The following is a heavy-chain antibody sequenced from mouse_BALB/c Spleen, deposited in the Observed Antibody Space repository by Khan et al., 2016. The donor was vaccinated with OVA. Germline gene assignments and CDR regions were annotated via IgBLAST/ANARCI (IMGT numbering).Heavy chain of an antibody. CDR2: IYPFNDAT. CDR1: GYTFTSYV. Sequence: EVQLQESGPEVVKPGASVKMSCKASGYTFTSYVMHWVKQKPGQGLEWIGYIYPFNDATKFNEKFNGKATLTSDKSSRTAYMELSNLTSEDSAVYYCARVGSYYVAFVHWGQGTLVTVSA. J-gene: IGHJ3*01. CDR3: ARVGSYYVAFVH. V-gene: IGHV1S136*01. D-gene: IGHD1-1*01.